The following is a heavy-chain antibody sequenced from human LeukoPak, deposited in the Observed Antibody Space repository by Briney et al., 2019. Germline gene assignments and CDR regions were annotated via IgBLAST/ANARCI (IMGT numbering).Heavy chain of an antibody. V-gene: IGHV1-69*04. D-gene: IGHD2-2*01. J-gene: IGHJ4*02. CDR2: IIPILGIA. CDR1: GYTFTSYG. CDR3: ARDHPQYCSSTCRYFDY. Sequence: GASVKVSCKASGYTFTSYGISWVRQAPGQGLEWMGRIIPILGIANYAQKFQGRVTITADKSTSTAYMELSSLRSEDTAVYYCARDHPQYCSSTCRYFDYWGQGTLVTVSS.